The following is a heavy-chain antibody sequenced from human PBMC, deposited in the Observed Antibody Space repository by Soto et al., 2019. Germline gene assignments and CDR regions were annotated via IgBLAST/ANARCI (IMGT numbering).Heavy chain of an antibody. Sequence: ASVKVSCKASGYTFTSYAMHWVRQAPGQRLEWMGWINAGNGNTKYSQKFQGRVTITRDTSASTAYMELSSLRSEDTAVYYCARGRTDSSSLDYWGQGTLVTVSS. CDR1: GYTFTSYA. V-gene: IGHV1-3*01. J-gene: IGHJ4*02. CDR2: INAGNGNT. CDR3: ARGRTDSSSLDY. D-gene: IGHD6-13*01.